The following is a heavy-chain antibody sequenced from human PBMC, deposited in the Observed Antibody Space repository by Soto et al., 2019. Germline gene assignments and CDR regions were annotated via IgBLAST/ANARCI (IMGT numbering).Heavy chain of an antibody. D-gene: IGHD1-1*01. CDR1: GFSFTPYG. Sequence: EVQLLESGGGLVQPGGSLRLSCAESGFSFTPYGVPWVRQAPGKGLEWVSGVSGGSGVTHYADSVKGRFTITGDNSKNTVYLHMNSLRVEDTAVYYCAKWNGYGDYWGQGTLVTVSS. J-gene: IGHJ4*02. CDR3: AKWNGYGDY. CDR2: VSGGSGVT. V-gene: IGHV3-23*01.